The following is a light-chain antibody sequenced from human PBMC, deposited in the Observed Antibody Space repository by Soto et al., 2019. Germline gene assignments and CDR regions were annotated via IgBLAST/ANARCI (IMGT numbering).Light chain of an antibody. J-gene: IGKJ4*01. CDR3: QQRSNWPPLT. V-gene: IGKV3-11*01. CDR2: DAS. CDR1: QSVSSY. Sequence: ERLLTASSSTLPLSPGASAPLSFRARQSVSSYLAWYQQKPGQAPRLLIYDASNRATGIPARFSGSGSGTDFTLTISSLEPEDFAVYYCQQRSNWPPLTFGGGTNVDIK.